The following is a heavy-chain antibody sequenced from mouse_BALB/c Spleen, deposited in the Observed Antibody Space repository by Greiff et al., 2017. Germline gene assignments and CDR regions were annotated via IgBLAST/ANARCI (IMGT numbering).Heavy chain of an antibody. V-gene: IGHV7-1*02. D-gene: IGHD2-4*01. Sequence: DVMLVESGGGLVQPGGSLRLSCATSGFTFSDFYMEWVRQPPGKRLEWIAASRNKANDYTTEYSASVKGRFIVSRDTSQSILYLQMNALRAEDTAIYYCARGRWDYDYFDYWGQGTTLTVSS. CDR3: ARGRWDYDYFDY. CDR2: SRNKANDYTT. CDR1: GFTFSDFY. J-gene: IGHJ2*01.